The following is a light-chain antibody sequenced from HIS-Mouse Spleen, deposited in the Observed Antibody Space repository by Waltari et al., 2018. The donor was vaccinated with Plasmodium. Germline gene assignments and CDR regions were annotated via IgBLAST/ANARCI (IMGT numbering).Light chain of an antibody. CDR2: EDS. J-gene: IGLJ3*02. Sequence: SYELTQPPSVSVSPGQTARITCSGDALPKKYAYWYQQKSGQAPVLVIYEDSKRPSGLPERCSGSSSGSMATLTISGAHVEDEADYYCYSTDSSGNHRVFGGGTKLTVL. V-gene: IGLV3-10*01. CDR1: ALPKKY. CDR3: YSTDSSGNHRV.